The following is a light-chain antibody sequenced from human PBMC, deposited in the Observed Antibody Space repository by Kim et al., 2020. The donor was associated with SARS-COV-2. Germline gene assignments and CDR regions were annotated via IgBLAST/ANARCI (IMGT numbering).Light chain of an antibody. Sequence: QRFTISCSGSGSNIGTNTVNWYRQLPGTAPTLLICGNNHRPSGVPDRFSGSKSGTSASLAISGLQSEDEADYYCAAWDDSLNGYVFGTGTKVTVL. CDR1: GSNIGTNT. CDR2: GNN. V-gene: IGLV1-44*01. CDR3: AAWDDSLNGYV. J-gene: IGLJ1*01.